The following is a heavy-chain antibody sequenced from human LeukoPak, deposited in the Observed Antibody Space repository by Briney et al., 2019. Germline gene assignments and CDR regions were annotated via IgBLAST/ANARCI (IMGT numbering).Heavy chain of an antibody. Sequence: GSLRLSCAASGFTFSSYWMTWVRQAPGKGLEWVSVIYSGGSTYYADSVKGRFTISRDNSKNTLYLQMNSLRAEDTAVYYCAVGDPSGYWGQGTLVTVSS. CDR3: AVGDPSGY. D-gene: IGHD3-10*01. CDR2: IYSGGST. V-gene: IGHV3-53*01. CDR1: GFTFSSYW. J-gene: IGHJ4*02.